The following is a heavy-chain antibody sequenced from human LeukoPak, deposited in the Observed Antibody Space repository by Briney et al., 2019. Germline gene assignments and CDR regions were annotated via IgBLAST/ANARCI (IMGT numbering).Heavy chain of an antibody. CDR2: INAGNGNT. Sequence: ASVKVSCKASGYTFTGYYMHWVRQAPGQRLEWMGWINAGNGNTKYSQKFQGRVTITRDTSASTAYMELSSLRSEDTAVYYCAREGTFGGVIVPFDYWGQGTLVTVSS. CDR3: AREGTFGGVIVPFDY. CDR1: GYTFTGYY. V-gene: IGHV1-3*01. D-gene: IGHD3-16*02. J-gene: IGHJ4*02.